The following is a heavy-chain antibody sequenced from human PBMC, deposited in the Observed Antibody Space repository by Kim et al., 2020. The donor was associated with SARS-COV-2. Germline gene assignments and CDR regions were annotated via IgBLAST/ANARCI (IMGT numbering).Heavy chain of an antibody. J-gene: IGHJ6*02. Sequence: TAYAAPVKGRFTISRDDAKSTLYLQMSGLKTDDTAVYYCSTFWAYHSGMDVWGQGTTVTVSS. V-gene: IGHV3-15*01. CDR2: T. D-gene: IGHD3-16*01. CDR3: STFWAYHSGMDV.